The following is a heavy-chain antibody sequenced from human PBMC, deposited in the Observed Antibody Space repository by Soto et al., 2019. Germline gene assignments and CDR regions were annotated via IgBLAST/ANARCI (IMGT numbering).Heavy chain of an antibody. CDR2: INTANGNT. J-gene: IGHJ4*02. Sequence: GASVKVSCKASGYTFPSQGIHLVRQAPGKSLEWMGGINTANGNTKYSQRFKGRVTTSRDNSKSMLYLQMASLRAEDTALYYRARGTTGHLDYWGQGTLVTVSS. D-gene: IGHD4-17*01. V-gene: IGHV1-3*04. CDR3: ARGTTGHLDY. CDR1: GYTFPSQG.